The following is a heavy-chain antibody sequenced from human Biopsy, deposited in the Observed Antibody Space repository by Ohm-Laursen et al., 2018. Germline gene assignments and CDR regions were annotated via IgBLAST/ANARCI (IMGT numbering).Heavy chain of an antibody. Sequence: PPGTLSLTCNVSGGSISSYYWSWLRQPAGKGLEYIGRILFSGDTNPDYNPSLKSRVTMSVDTSKNQFSLRLSSVTAADTAVYYCASLERYCSGENCYGIDYWGQGTLVTVSS. CDR3: ASLERYCSGENCYGIDY. V-gene: IGHV4-4*07. CDR1: GGSISSYY. CDR2: ILFSGDT. D-gene: IGHD2-15*01. J-gene: IGHJ4*02.